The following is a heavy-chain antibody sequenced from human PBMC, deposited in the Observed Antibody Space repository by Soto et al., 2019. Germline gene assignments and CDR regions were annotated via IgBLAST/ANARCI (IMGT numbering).Heavy chain of an antibody. CDR2: IYHTGKT. CDR1: GDAIYIGGYY. J-gene: IGHJ4*02. Sequence: PSETLSLTCTVSGDAIYIGGYYWTWIRQHPGKGLEWIGYIYHTGKTYYNPSLESRVTMSVDTSKNQFSLKLASVTAADTAVYYCAKPFISVPRYSSSWGPIDYWGQGTLVTVSS. V-gene: IGHV4-31*03. CDR3: AKPFISVPRYSSSWGPIDY. D-gene: IGHD6-13*01.